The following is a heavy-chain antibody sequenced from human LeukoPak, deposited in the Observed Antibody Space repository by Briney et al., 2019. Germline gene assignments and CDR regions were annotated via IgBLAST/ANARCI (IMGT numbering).Heavy chain of an antibody. CDR3: ARRSGIAVAGAFDY. CDR2: IRYDGGNK. CDR1: GFTFSSYG. J-gene: IGHJ4*02. V-gene: IGHV3-30*02. D-gene: IGHD6-19*01. Sequence: GGSLRLSCAASGFTFSSYGMHWVRQAPGKGLEWVAFIRYDGGNKDYADSVKGRFTISRDNSKNTLYLQMNSLRAEDTAVYYCARRSGIAVAGAFDYWGQGTLVTVSS.